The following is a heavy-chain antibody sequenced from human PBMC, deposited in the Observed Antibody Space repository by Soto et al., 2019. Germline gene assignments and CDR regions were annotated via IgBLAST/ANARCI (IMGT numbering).Heavy chain of an antibody. Sequence: LQESGPGLVKPSQTLSLTCFVSGYSITAGGYYWSWIRHHPGKGLEWIGSFYSSGSIIYNPSLRIRVSISGDTYSNQFSMSLTSVTAADTARYYCARMYSSGSGWFHPWGQGTLVTVSS. D-gene: IGHD6-19*01. CDR1: GYSITAGGYY. CDR3: ARMYSSGSGWFHP. CDR2: FYSSGSI. J-gene: IGHJ5*02. V-gene: IGHV4-31*03.